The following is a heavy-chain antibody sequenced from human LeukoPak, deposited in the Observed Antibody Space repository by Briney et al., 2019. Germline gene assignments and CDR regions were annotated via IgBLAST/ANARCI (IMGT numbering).Heavy chain of an antibody. D-gene: IGHD5-24*01. CDR2: ISSSGSTI. CDR3: ARGRVEMATIPEYYFDY. CDR1: GFTFSDYY. V-gene: IGHV3-11*01. Sequence: GGSLRLSCAASGFTFSDYYMSWIRQAPGEGLEWVSYISSSGSTIYYADSVKGRFTISRDNAKNSLYLQMNSLRAEDTAVYYCARGRVEMATIPEYYFDYWGQGTLVTVSS. J-gene: IGHJ4*02.